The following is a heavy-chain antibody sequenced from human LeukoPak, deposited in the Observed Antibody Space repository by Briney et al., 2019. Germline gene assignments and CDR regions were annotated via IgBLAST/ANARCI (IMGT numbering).Heavy chain of an antibody. Sequence: SGPTLVNPTQTLTLTCTFSGFSLSTTGVGVGWIRQPPGKALEWLALIYWDDDKRFSPSLKSRLTITKDTSKNQVVLTMTNVDPVDTATYYCAHNTGDCSSSTCYAFDYWGQGILVTISS. V-gene: IGHV2-5*02. CDR2: IYWDDDK. D-gene: IGHD2-2*01. CDR3: AHNTGDCSSSTCYAFDY. J-gene: IGHJ4*02. CDR1: GFSLSTTGVG.